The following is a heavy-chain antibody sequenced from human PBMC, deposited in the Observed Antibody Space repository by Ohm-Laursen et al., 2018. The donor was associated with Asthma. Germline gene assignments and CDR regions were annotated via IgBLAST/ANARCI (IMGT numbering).Heavy chain of an antibody. CDR2: ISYDGSNK. CDR1: GFTFSSYG. D-gene: IGHD3-22*01. J-gene: IGHJ4*02. Sequence: SLRLSCTASGFTFSSYGMHWVRQAPGKGLEWVAVISYDGSNKYYADSVKGRFTISRDNSKNTLYLQMNSLRAEDTAVYYCARDYYDSSGYYHGDNFDYWGQGTLVTVSS. CDR3: ARDYYDSSGYYHGDNFDY. V-gene: IGHV3-30*03.